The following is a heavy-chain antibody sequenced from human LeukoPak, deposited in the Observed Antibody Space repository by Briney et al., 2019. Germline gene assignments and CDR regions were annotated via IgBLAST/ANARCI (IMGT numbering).Heavy chain of an antibody. D-gene: IGHD3-3*01. CDR3: AREPEPGYDFWSGYCMGFDY. CDR1: GFTFSSYW. V-gene: IGHV3-7*01. CDR2: IKQDGSEK. J-gene: IGHJ4*02. Sequence: GGSLRLSCAASGFTFSSYWMSWVRQAPGKGLEWVANIKQDGSEKYYVDSVKGRFTISRDNAKNSLYLQMNSLRAEDTAVYYCAREPEPGYDFWSGYCMGFDYWGQGTLVTVSS.